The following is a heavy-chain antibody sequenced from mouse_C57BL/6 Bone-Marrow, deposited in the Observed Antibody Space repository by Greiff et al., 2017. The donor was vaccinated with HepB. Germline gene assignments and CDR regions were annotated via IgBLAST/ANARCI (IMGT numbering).Heavy chain of an antibody. J-gene: IGHJ2*01. V-gene: IGHV1-82*01. CDR2: IYPGDGDT. CDR1: GYAFSSSW. Sequence: QVQLQQSGPELVKPGASVKISCKASGYAFSSSWMNWVKQRPGKGLEWIGRIYPGDGDTNYNGKFKGKATLTADKSSSTAYMQLSSLTSEDSAVYFCARDYYGSSPYYAMDYWGQGTTLTVSS. CDR3: ARDYYGSSPYYAMDY. D-gene: IGHD1-1*01.